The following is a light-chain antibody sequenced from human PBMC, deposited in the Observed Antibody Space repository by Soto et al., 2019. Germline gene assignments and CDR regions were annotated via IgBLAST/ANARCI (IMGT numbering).Light chain of an antibody. J-gene: IGKJ1*01. CDR1: QSVSSSY. Sequence: DIVLTQSPGTLSLSPGERATLSCRASQSVSSSYLAWYQQKPGQAPRLLIYDASSRATGIPDRFSGSRSGTDFTLTISRLEPEDFAVYYCQHCGSPSWTFGQGTKVEIK. CDR3: QHCGSPSWT. CDR2: DAS. V-gene: IGKV3-20*01.